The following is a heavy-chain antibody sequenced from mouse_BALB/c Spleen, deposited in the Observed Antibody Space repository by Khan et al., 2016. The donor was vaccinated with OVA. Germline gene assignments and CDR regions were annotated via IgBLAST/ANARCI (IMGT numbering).Heavy chain of an antibody. V-gene: IGHV2-6-1*01. J-gene: IGHJ4*01. CDR1: GFSLTNYG. Sequence: VQLQESGPGLVAPSQSLSITCTISGFSLTNYGVHWVRQPPGKGLEWLVVIWHDGSTTYNSALKSRLTISRDNSKSQVFLKMRSLQTDDTAIYFCARQPYYHYNIMDYWGQGTSVTVSS. CDR2: IWHDGST. CDR3: ARQPYYHYNIMDY. D-gene: IGHD2-10*01.